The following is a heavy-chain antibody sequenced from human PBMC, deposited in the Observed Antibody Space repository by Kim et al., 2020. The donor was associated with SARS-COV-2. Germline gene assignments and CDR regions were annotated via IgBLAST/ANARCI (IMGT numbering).Heavy chain of an antibody. V-gene: IGHV3-73*01. CDR1: GFTFSDSA. CDR2: IKNKANSYAT. D-gene: IGHD1-26*01. J-gene: IGHJ4*02. CDR3: TRLDSGSYKFDY. Sequence: GGSLRLSCAASGFTFSDSAIHWVRQASGKGLQWVGRIKNKANSYATAYAASVKGRFTISRDDSKNTAYLQMNSLKTEDTALYYCTRLDSGSYKFDYWGQG.